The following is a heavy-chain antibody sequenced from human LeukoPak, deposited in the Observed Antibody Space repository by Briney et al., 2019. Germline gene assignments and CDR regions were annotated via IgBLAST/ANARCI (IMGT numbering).Heavy chain of an antibody. CDR2: INHSGIP. Sequence: NPSETLSLTCAVYGDALSGYYLSWIRQAPGKGLDWIGEINHSGIPRYYPSLRNRVTISLDTSRKQFSLNLTNVTAADTTVYYCARRPQYYGSGSLDYWGQGTLVTVSS. V-gene: IGHV4-34*01. D-gene: IGHD3-10*01. CDR1: GDALSGYY. CDR3: ARRPQYYGSGSLDY. J-gene: IGHJ4*02.